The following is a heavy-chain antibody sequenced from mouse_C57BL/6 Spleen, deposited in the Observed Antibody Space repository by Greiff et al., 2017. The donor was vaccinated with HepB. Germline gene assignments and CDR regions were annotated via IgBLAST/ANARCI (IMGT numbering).Heavy chain of an antibody. CDR1: GYTFTSYW. Sequence: VQLQQPGAELVKPGASVKLSCKASGYTFTSYWMHWVKQRPGQGLEWIGMIHPNSGSTNYNEKFKSKATLTVDKSSSTAYMQLSSLTSEDSAVYYCYYYGSSYDDFDVWGTGTTVTVSS. V-gene: IGHV1-64*01. CDR3: YYYGSSYDDFDV. CDR2: IHPNSGST. J-gene: IGHJ1*03. D-gene: IGHD1-1*01.